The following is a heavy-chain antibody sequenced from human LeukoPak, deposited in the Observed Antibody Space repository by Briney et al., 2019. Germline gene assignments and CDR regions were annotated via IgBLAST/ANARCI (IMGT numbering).Heavy chain of an antibody. CDR3: AKDGDCSSTSCYTAYFQH. CDR1: GFTFSSYG. J-gene: IGHJ1*01. Sequence: GGSLRLSCAASGFTFSSYGMNWVRQAPGKGLEWVAFIRYDGSNKYYADSVKGRFTISRDNSKNTLYLQMNSLRAEDTAVYYCAKDGDCSSTSCYTAYFQHWGQGTLVTVSS. D-gene: IGHD2-2*02. CDR2: IRYDGSNK. V-gene: IGHV3-30*02.